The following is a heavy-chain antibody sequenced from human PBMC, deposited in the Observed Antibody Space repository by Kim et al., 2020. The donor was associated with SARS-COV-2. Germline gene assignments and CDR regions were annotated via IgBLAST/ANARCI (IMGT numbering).Heavy chain of an antibody. CDR2: IYYSGST. CDR1: GGSISSYY. CDR3: ARRRDGYNPWFDY. D-gene: IGHD5-12*01. V-gene: IGHV4-59*01. J-gene: IGHJ4*02. Sequence: SETLSLTCTVSGGSISSYYWSWIRQPPGKGLEWIGYIYYSGSTNYNPSLKSRVTISVDTSKNQFSLKLSSVTAADTAVYYCARRRDGYNPWFDYWGQGTL.